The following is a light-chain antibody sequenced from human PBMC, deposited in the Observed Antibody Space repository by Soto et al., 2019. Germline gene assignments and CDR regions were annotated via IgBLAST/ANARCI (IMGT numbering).Light chain of an antibody. J-gene: IGKJ4*01. V-gene: IGKV4-1*01. CDR3: QQYYDLFT. Sequence: DIVMTQSPGSLAVSLGERATINCRSSQSVLYSSNNKDSIAWYQQKPGQPPRLLIYWASTRESGVPDRFSGSGSGKDFTLTISSLQAEDVAIYDCQQYYDLFTFGGGTKVEIK. CDR2: WAS. CDR1: QSVLYSSNNKDS.